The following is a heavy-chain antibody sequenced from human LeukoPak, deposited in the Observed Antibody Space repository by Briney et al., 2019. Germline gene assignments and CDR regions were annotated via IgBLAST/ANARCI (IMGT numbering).Heavy chain of an antibody. Sequence: PGGSLRLSCAASGFTFSNAWMSWVRQAPGKGLEWVSVIYSGGSTYYADSVKGRFTISRDNSKNTLYLQMNSLRAEDTAVYYCARVMIVDSYYFDYWGQGTLVTVSS. V-gene: IGHV3-53*01. D-gene: IGHD3-22*01. J-gene: IGHJ4*02. CDR2: IYSGGST. CDR1: GFTFSNAW. CDR3: ARVMIVDSYYFDY.